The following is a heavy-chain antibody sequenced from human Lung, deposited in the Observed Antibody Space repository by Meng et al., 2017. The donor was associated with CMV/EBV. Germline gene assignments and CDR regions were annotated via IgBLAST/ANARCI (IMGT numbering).Heavy chain of an antibody. CDR3: SVDLRLAASLGD. J-gene: IGHJ4*02. Sequence: SAVSCGSITTCTWWPRVRPPPGEGLAWIGRIYHTNFSPYLPSLKSRVAISLDRSKTLFSLNLTSVTAADTAVYSCSVDLRLAASLGDWGQGTLVTVSS. CDR1: CGSITTCTW. D-gene: IGHD3-16*01. V-gene: IGHV4-4*01. CDR2: IYHTNFS.